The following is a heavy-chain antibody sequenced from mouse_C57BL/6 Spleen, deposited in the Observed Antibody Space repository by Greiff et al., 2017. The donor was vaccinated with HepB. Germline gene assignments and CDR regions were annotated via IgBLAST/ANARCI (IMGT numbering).Heavy chain of an antibody. CDR1: GYTFTSYW. D-gene: IGHD2-2*01. Sequence: QVQLQQSGAELAKPGASVKLSCKASGYTFTSYWMHWVKQRPGQGLEWIGYINPSSGYNKYNQKFKDKATLTADKSSRSAYMQLSSLTYEDSAVYYCARWLPRGDYAMDYWGQGTSVTVSS. J-gene: IGHJ4*01. CDR3: ARWLPRGDYAMDY. V-gene: IGHV1-7*01. CDR2: INPSSGYN.